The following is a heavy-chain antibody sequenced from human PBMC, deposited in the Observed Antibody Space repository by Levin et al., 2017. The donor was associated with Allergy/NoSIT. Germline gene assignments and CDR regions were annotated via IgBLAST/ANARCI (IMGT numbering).Heavy chain of an antibody. CDR1: GGTFSSYA. CDR3: ARGLYYYDSSGYYSGEYYFDY. V-gene: IGHV1-69*13. Sequence: SVKVSCKASGGTFSSYAISWVRQAPGQGLEWMGGIIPIFGTANYAQKFQGRVTITADESTSTAYMELSSLRSEDTAVYYCARGLYYYDSSGYYSGEYYFDYWGQGTLVTVSS. J-gene: IGHJ4*02. D-gene: IGHD3-22*01. CDR2: IIPIFGTA.